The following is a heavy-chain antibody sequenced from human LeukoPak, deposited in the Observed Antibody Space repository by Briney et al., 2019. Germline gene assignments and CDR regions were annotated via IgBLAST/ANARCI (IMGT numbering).Heavy chain of an antibody. Sequence: GGSLRLSCAASGFVFSDYSMNWVRQAPGEGLEWISYVGIDSGNTKYADSVKGRFTISGDNAKKSLYLQMNSLRVEDTAVYYCAGDYRFAFDNWGQGTLVTVSS. J-gene: IGHJ4*02. V-gene: IGHV3-21*05. CDR1: GFVFSDYS. CDR2: VGIDSGNT. CDR3: AGDYRFAFDN.